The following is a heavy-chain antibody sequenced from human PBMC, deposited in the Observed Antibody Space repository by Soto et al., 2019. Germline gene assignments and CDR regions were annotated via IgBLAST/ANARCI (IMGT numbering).Heavy chain of an antibody. J-gene: IGHJ5*02. CDR3: ARDTYSGYDFGL. CDR2: IPSRGRP. D-gene: IGHD5-12*01. CDR1: GDSVAGGSYY. V-gene: IGHV4-30-4*01. Sequence: SETLSLPCSVSGDSVAGGSYYWSWVRQPPGKGLEWIGYIPSRGRPFYNPSLTSRGTISADTSKNQLSLQLTSVTAADTAVYYCARDTYSGYDFGLWGQGTLVTVS.